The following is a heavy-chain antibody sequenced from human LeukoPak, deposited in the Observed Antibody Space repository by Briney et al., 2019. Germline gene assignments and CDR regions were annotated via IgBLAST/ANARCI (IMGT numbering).Heavy chain of an antibody. CDR3: ARDGAVAGKAY. J-gene: IGHJ4*02. CDR2: ISSRGSTI. Sequence: GGSLRLSCAASGFTFSDYYMNWIRQAPGKGLEWVSYISSRGSTIYYADSVKGRFTISRDNAKNSLYLQMNSLRAEDTAVYYCARDGAVAGKAYWGQGTLVTVSS. CDR1: GFTFSDYY. D-gene: IGHD6-19*01. V-gene: IGHV3-11*04.